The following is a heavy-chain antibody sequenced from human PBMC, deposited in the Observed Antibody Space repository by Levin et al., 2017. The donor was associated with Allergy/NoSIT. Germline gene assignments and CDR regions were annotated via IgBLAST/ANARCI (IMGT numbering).Heavy chain of an antibody. CDR3: ARDVAGNCYFDY. Sequence: TSETLSLTCTVSGASISSYYWTWIRQPPGKGLEWIGYMHYTGSTSYNPSLKSRVTISVDTSKNHFSLKLNSVTAADTAVYFCARDVAGNCYFDYWGQGTLDTVAA. V-gene: IGHV4-59*01. J-gene: IGHJ4*03. CDR2: MHYTGST. CDR1: GASISSYY. D-gene: IGHD4-23*01.